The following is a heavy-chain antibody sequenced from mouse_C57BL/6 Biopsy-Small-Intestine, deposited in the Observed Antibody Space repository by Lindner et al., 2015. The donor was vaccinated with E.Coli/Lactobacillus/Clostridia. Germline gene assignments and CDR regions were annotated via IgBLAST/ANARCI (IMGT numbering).Heavy chain of an antibody. CDR2: IDPANGNT. CDR3: ARTDDYSWYYFDY. CDR1: GFNIKDDY. J-gene: IGHJ2*01. D-gene: IGHD2-12*01. Sequence: VQLQESGAELVRPGASVKLSCSASGFNIKDDYIHWVNQRPEQGLEWIGTIDPANGNTKYAPKFQDKATITTDTSPNTAYLQLSSLTSEDTAVYYCARTDDYSWYYFDYWGPRHHSHSLL. V-gene: IGHV14-3*01.